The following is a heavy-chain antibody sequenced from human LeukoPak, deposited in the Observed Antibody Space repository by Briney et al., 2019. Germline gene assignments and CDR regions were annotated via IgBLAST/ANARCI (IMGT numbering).Heavy chain of an antibody. D-gene: IGHD3-10*01. Sequence: PGGSLRLSCAASGFTFSSHGMHWVRQAPGKGLEWVAFIRYDGSNKYYADSVKGRFTISRDNSKNTLYLQMNSLRAEDTAVYYCAKANGLLWFGFDYWGQGTLVTVSS. CDR2: IRYDGSNK. CDR1: GFTFSSHG. J-gene: IGHJ4*02. CDR3: AKANGLLWFGFDY. V-gene: IGHV3-30*02.